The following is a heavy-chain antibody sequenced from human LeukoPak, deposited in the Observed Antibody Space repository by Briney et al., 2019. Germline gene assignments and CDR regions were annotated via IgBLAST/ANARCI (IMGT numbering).Heavy chain of an antibody. CDR2: IWYDGSNK. D-gene: IGHD2/OR15-2a*01. Sequence: GSLRLSCAASGFTFSSYGMHWVRQAPGKGLEWVAVIWYDGSNKYYADSVKGRFTISRDNSKNTMYLQMNSLRAEETAVYYCARATGRLSIDYWGQGTLVTVSS. CDR1: GFTFSSYG. J-gene: IGHJ4*02. CDR3: ARATGRLSIDY. V-gene: IGHV3-33*01.